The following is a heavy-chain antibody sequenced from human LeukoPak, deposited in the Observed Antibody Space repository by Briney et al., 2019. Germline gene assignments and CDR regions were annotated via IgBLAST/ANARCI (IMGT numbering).Heavy chain of an antibody. D-gene: IGHD3-22*01. J-gene: IGHJ6*03. V-gene: IGHV3-23*01. CDR3: AKDSYYDSSGYYYYMDV. CDR1: GFTFSSYA. CDR2: ISGSGGST. Sequence: GGSLRLSCAASGFTFSSYAMSWVRQAPGKGLEWVSAISGSGGSTYYADSVKGRFTISRDNSKNTLYLQMSSLRAEDTAVYYCAKDSYYDSSGYYYYMDVWGKGTTVTVSS.